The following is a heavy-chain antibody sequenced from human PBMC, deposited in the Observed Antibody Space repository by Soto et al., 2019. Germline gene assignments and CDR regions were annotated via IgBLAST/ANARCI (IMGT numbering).Heavy chain of an antibody. D-gene: IGHD3-16*01. Sequence: SVKVSCKTSGGTFSTFGISWLRQAPGQGLEWMGGIIPFFGTAEYSQKFEDRITITADESTNTVYMDLRSLTSEDTAIYYCARTAPMDAGDKYYYDFWGQGALVTVSS. V-gene: IGHV1-69*13. J-gene: IGHJ4*02. CDR3: ARTAPMDAGDKYYYDF. CDR1: GGTFSTFG. CDR2: IIPFFGTA.